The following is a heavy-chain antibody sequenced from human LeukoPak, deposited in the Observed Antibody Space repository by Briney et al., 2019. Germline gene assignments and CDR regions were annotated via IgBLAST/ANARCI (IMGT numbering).Heavy chain of an antibody. CDR2: IAHDGTT. Sequence: SETLSLTCGVSGGPIDITNYWSWVRQAPGKGLEWIGEIAHDGTTNYNLSLRSRVAMSLDRANNQFSLSLTSVTVADTAIYYCTRESRPFCPFGYWGQGVLVTVSS. CDR3: TRESRPFCPFGY. D-gene: IGHD3-16*01. V-gene: IGHV4-4*02. CDR1: GGPIDITNY. J-gene: IGHJ4*02.